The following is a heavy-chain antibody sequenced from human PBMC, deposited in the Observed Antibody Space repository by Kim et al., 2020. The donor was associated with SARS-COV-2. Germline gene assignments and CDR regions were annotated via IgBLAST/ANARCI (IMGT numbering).Heavy chain of an antibody. CDR2: IYYSGST. CDR1: GGSISSYY. V-gene: IGHV4-59*01. J-gene: IGHJ6*03. D-gene: IGHD6-13*01. CDR3: ARGIAAAGTGYYNMDV. Sequence: SETLSLTCTVSGGSISSYYWSWIRQPPGKGLEWIGYIYYSGSTNYNPSLKSRVTISVDTSKNKISLKLSSVTAADTAVYYCARGIAAAGTGYYNMDVWGEGTAVTVSS.